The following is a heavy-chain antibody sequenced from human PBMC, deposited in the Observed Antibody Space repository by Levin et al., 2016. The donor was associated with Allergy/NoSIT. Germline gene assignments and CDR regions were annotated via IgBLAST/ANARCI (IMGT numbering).Heavy chain of an antibody. V-gene: IGHV4-59*08. CDR3: ARWTTVTIGYAFDI. J-gene: IGHJ3*02. Sequence: WIRQPPGKGLEWIGYIHYSGSTNYNPSLKSRVTMSVDTSKNQFSLKLSSVTAADTAIYYCARWTTVTIGYAFDIWGQGTMVTVSS. D-gene: IGHD4-17*01. CDR2: IHYSGST.